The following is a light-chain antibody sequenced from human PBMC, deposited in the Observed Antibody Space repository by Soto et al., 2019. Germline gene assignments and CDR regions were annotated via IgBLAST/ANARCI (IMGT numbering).Light chain of an antibody. J-gene: IGKJ1*01. CDR3: QQYHNWPPWT. V-gene: IGKV3-15*01. CDR2: CAS. Sequence: EIVLTQSPGTLSLPPGEIATLSCRAIQSVSSSYLAWYQQKPGQDPRILIYCASTRATGVPARFSGDGSGREFTITTSSLQSEDFGLCYCQQYHNWPPWTFGQGTKVDIK. CDR1: QSVSSSY.